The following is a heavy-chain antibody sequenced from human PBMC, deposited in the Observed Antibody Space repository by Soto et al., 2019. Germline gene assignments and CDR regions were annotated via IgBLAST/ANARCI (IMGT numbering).Heavy chain of an antibody. V-gene: IGHV3-23*01. CDR2: ITYNGDNT. J-gene: IGHJ4*02. CDR1: GFTFSSYA. CDR3: ARYIRGPTVFYFDF. D-gene: IGHD5-18*01. Sequence: GGSLRLSCAASGFTFSSYAMTWVRQAPGKGLEWVSVITYNGDNTYYADSVKGRFTISRDNSKDTVHLQMNSLRAEDTAVYYCARYIRGPTVFYFDFWGPGVLVTVSS.